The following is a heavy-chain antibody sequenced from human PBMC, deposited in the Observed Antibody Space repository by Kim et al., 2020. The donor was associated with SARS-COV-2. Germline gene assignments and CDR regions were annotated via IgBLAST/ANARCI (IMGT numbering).Heavy chain of an antibody. CDR3: ARGIVGATSDDY. J-gene: IGHJ4*02. V-gene: IGHV3-21*01. CDR2: ISSSSSYI. Sequence: GGSLRLSCAASGFTFSSYSMNWVRQAPGKGLEWVSSISSSSSYIYYADSVKGRFTISRDNAKNSLYLQMNSLRAEDTAVYYCARGIVGATSDDYWGQGTLVTVSS. D-gene: IGHD1-26*01. CDR1: GFTFSSYS.